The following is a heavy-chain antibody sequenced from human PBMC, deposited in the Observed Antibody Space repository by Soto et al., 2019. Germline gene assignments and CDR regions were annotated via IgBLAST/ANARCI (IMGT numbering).Heavy chain of an antibody. Sequence: SVKVSCKVSGYTLTELSMHWVRQAPGKGLEWMGGFDPEDGETIYAQKFQGRVTMTEDTSTDTAYMELSSLRSEDTAVYYCASAGGATTGYYYYGMDVWGQGTTVTVSS. CDR1: GYTLTELS. J-gene: IGHJ6*02. CDR3: ASAGGATTGYYYYGMDV. CDR2: FDPEDGET. V-gene: IGHV1-24*01. D-gene: IGHD1-26*01.